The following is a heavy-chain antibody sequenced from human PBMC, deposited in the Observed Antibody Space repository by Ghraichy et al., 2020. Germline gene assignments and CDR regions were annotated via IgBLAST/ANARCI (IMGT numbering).Heavy chain of an antibody. Sequence: SETLSLTCAISGDSVSSTTSAWNWIRQSPSRGLEWLGRTYLRSQWYHDSAVSVRGRITISPDTSKNQFSLRLTSMTPDDTAVYYCSRGVAGDRYYYSTMDVWGQGTAVIVSS. V-gene: IGHV6-1*01. CDR1: GDSVSSTTSA. D-gene: IGHD6-19*01. CDR2: TYLRSQWYH. J-gene: IGHJ6*02. CDR3: SRGVAGDRYYYSTMDV.